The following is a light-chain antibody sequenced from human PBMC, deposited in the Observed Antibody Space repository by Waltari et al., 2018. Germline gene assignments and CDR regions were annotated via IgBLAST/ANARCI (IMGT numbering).Light chain of an antibody. CDR1: QSVSSY. J-gene: IGKJ2*01. CDR2: DAS. CDR3: QQRSNWPPVYT. V-gene: IGKV3-11*01. Sequence: DIVLTQSPATLSLSPGARATLSCRASQSVSSYLAWYQQKPGQAPRLLIYDASNRATGIPARFSGSGSGTDFTLTISSLEPEDFAVYFCQQRSNWPPVYTFGQGTKLDIK.